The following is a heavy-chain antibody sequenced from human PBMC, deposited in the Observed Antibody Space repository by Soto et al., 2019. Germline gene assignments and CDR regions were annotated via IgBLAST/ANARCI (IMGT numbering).Heavy chain of an antibody. J-gene: IGHJ3*02. CDR3: ARAHATIRDYDSSYDAFDI. Sequence: ASVKVSCKASGGTFSSYAISWVRQAPGQGLEWMGGIIPILGIANYAQKFQGRVTITADKSTSTACMRLSSLGSADTAVYYCARAHATIRDYDSSYDAFDIWGQGTMVTVSS. CDR1: GGTFSSYA. D-gene: IGHD3-22*01. CDR2: IIPILGIA. V-gene: IGHV1-69*10.